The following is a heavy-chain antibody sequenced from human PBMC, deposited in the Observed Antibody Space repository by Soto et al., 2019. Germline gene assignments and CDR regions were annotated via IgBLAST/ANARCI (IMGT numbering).Heavy chain of an antibody. D-gene: IGHD6-19*01. V-gene: IGHV1-3*01. CDR3: AREVSIAVAGRDYYFDY. Sequence: ASVKVSCKASGYTFTIYAMHWVRQAPGQRLEWMGWINAGNGNTKYSQKFQGRVTITRDTSASTAYMELSSLRSEDTAVYYCAREVSIAVAGRDYYFDYWGQGTLVTVSS. CDR2: INAGNGNT. CDR1: GYTFTIYA. J-gene: IGHJ4*02.